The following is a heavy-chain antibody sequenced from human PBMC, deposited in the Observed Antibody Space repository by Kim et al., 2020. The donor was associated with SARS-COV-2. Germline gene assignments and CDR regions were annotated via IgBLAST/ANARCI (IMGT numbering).Heavy chain of an antibody. V-gene: IGHV3-23*01. J-gene: IGHJ4*02. CDR1: GFTFSSYA. Sequence: GGSLRLSCAASGFTFSSYAMSWVRQAPGKGLEWVSAISGSGGSTYYADSVKGRFTISRDNSKNTLYLQMNSLRAEDTAVYYCANSQVRGVIYPSAGDYWGQGTLVTVSS. CDR3: ANSQVRGVIYPSAGDY. D-gene: IGHD3-10*01. CDR2: ISGSGGST.